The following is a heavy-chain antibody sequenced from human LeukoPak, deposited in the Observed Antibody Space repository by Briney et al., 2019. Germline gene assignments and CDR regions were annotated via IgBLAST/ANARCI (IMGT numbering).Heavy chain of an antibody. CDR2: INPSGGST. J-gene: IGHJ6*04. CDR1: GYTFTSYY. D-gene: IGHD3-22*01. V-gene: IGHV1-46*01. Sequence: GASVRVSCKASGYTFTSYYMHWVRQAPGQGLEWMGIINPSGGSTSYAQKFQGRVTMTRDMSTSTVYMELSSLRSEDTAVYYCARDLAPYYYDSSGWEMDVWGKGTTVTVSS. CDR3: ARDLAPYYYDSSGWEMDV.